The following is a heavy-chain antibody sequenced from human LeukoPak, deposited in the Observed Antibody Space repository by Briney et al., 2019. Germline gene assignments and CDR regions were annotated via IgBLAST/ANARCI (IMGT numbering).Heavy chain of an antibody. Sequence: GGSLRLSCAASGFTFSSHAMSWVRQAPGKGLEWVSAISGSGGSTYYADSVKGRFTISRDNPKNTLYLQMNSLRAEDTAVYYCAKLYDSSGYSLFDNWGQGTMVTVSS. CDR1: GFTFSSHA. J-gene: IGHJ3*02. V-gene: IGHV3-23*01. CDR3: AKLYDSSGYSLFDN. D-gene: IGHD3-22*01. CDR2: ISGSGGST.